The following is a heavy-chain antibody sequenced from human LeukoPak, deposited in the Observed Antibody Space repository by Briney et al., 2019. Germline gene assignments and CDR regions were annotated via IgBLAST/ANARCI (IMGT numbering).Heavy chain of an antibody. J-gene: IGHJ5*02. CDR2: ILGSGGST. CDR3: AKVGGRITMVVVAPWFDP. Sequence: GGSLRLSCAASGFTFSSYAMSWVRQAPGKWLEWVSAILGSGGSTYYADSVKGRFTISRDNSKNTLYLQMNSLRAEDTAVYYCAKVGGRITMVVVAPWFDPWGQGTLVTVSS. V-gene: IGHV3-23*01. D-gene: IGHD3-22*01. CDR1: GFTFSSYA.